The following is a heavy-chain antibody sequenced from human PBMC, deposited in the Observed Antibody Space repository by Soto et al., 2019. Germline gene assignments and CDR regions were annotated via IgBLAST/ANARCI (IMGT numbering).Heavy chain of an antibody. V-gene: IGHV4-61*01. D-gene: IGHD2-15*01. CDR1: GEALGSGQSY. Sequence: QVQLQESGPGLVKSSETLSLICFVSGEALGSGQSYWNWIRQAPGKGLEWIGQTFVTGATKYSASLTSRVTMSVDTSRSQISLTLTSVNAADSATYFCARGRSDSAGSSVGRRMDVWGQGNTVTVSS. J-gene: IGHJ6*02. CDR2: TFVTGAT. CDR3: ARGRSDSAGSSVGRRMDV.